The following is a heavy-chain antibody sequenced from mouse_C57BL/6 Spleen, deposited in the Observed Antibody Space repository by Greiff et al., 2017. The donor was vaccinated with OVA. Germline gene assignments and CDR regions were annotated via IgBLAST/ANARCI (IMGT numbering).Heavy chain of an antibody. Sequence: EVQLVESGPELVKPGASVKMSCKASGYTFTDYNMHWVKQSHGKSLAWIGYINPNNGGNSYKQKFKGNDTLTVNKSASTAYLELRILASEDSAVYYCARSRYGSSPYAMDYWGQGTSVTVSS. CDR2: INPNNGGN. CDR3: ARSRYGSSPYAMDY. CDR1: GYTFTDYN. D-gene: IGHD1-1*01. V-gene: IGHV1-22*01. J-gene: IGHJ4*01.